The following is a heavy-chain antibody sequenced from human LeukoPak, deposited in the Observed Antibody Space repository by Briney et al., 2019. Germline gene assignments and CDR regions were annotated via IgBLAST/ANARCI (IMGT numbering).Heavy chain of an antibody. CDR1: RGTFSSYA. CDR2: IIPIFGTA. Sequence: SVKVSCKASRGTFSSYAISWVRQAPGQGLEWMGGIIPIFGTANYAQKFQGRVTITADESTSTAYMELSSLRSEDTAVYYCARAPRRGSSWYTRFDYWGQGTLVTVSS. D-gene: IGHD6-13*01. CDR3: ARAPRRGSSWYTRFDY. V-gene: IGHV1-69*13. J-gene: IGHJ4*02.